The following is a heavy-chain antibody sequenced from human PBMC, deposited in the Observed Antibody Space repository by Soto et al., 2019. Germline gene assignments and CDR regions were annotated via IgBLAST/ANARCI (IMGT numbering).Heavy chain of an antibody. Sequence: EVQLLESGGGLVQPGGSLRLSCTVSGFTFSSYAMSWVRQAPGKGLEWVSAISASGGSIYYADSVKGRFTISRDNSKNTLYLQMNSLRAEATAVYYCATHPPILVYTGLETGIFDYWGQGTLVTVSA. CDR3: ATHPPILVYTGLETGIFDY. J-gene: IGHJ4*02. CDR1: GFTFSSYA. CDR2: ISASGGSI. V-gene: IGHV3-23*01. D-gene: IGHD3-3*01.